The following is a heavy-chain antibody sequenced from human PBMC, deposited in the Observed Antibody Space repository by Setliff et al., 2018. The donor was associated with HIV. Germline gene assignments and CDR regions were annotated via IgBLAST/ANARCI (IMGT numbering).Heavy chain of an antibody. J-gene: IGHJ6*03. D-gene: IGHD3-10*01. CDR1: GGSVSSVNYY. CDR3: ARDPWFGESENYYYYYYMDV. CDR2: IHYTGST. V-gene: IGHV4-61*01. Sequence: PSETLSLTCSVSGGSVSSVNYYWSWIRQPPGKGLEWIGYIHYTGSTTYNPSLKSRVTISVDTSKNQFSLELSSVTAADTAVYYCARDPWFGESENYYYYYYMDVWGKGTTVTVSS.